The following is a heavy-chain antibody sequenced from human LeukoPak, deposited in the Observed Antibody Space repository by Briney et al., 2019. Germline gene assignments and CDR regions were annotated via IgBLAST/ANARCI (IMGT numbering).Heavy chain of an antibody. V-gene: IGHV4-39*01. CDR3: ARPTTGPATQGYDS. Sequence: SETLSLTCTVSGGSISSSPYYWAWIRQPPGRGLAWIGSIYYRGNTYHNPSLKSRVTISVDPSKNQFSLSVISVTAADTAVYFCARPTTGPATQGYDSWGQGILVTVAS. CDR2: IYYRGNT. J-gene: IGHJ4*02. D-gene: IGHD1-1*01. CDR1: GGSISSSPYY.